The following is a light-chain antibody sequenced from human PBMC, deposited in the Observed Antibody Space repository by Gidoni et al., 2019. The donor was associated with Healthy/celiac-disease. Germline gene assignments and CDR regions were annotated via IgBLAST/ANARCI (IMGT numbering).Light chain of an antibody. Sequence: DIQMTQSPSTLSASVGDRVTITCRASQSISSWLAWYQQKPGKAPKLLIYKASSLESGVPSRFSGSGSGTEFTLTISSLQPDDFATCYCQQYNSYPTFGPGTKVDIK. CDR3: QQYNSYPT. CDR1: QSISSW. V-gene: IGKV1-5*03. J-gene: IGKJ3*01. CDR2: KAS.